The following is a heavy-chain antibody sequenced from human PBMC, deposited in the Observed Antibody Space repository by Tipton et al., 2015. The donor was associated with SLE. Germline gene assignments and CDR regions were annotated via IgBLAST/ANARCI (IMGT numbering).Heavy chain of an antibody. J-gene: IGHJ3*02. Sequence: SLRLSCAASGFTFDDYAMHWVRQAPGKGLEWVSSISWNSGIIAYADSVKGRFTISRDNAKNSLSLQMNSLRAEDTAVYYCARGDYYSGSYHDALDIWGQGTVVTVSS. CDR3: ARGDYYSGSYHDALDI. CDR2: ISWNSGII. V-gene: IGHV3-9*01. CDR1: GFTFDDYA. D-gene: IGHD3-10*01.